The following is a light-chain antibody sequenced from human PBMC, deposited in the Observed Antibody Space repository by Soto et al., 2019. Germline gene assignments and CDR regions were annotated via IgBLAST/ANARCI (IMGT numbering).Light chain of an antibody. V-gene: IGKV1-39*01. CDR3: QQTYSTLDS. J-gene: IGKJ2*03. CDR1: QSIRTY. Sequence: DIQVTQSPSSLSASVGDRVTITCRASQSIRTYLNWYQQRPGKPPKLLMHTASTLQTGVPSRFSGGGSGTDFTLTISSLQPEDFATYYCQQTYSTLDSFGQGTNLEIK. CDR2: TAS.